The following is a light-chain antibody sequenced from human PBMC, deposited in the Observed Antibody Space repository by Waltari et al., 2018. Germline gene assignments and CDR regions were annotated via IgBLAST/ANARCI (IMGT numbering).Light chain of an antibody. Sequence: DIVMTQSPDSLTVSLGERATINCKSSQSILYSSNNLNYLAWYQQRPGQPPKLLIYWACTREAGVPDRFSGSGSGTDFTLTISSLQAEDVAVYYCQQYYGSPPWTFGQGTKVEIK. CDR2: WAC. CDR3: QQYYGSPPWT. J-gene: IGKJ1*01. V-gene: IGKV4-1*01. CDR1: QSILYSSNNLNY.